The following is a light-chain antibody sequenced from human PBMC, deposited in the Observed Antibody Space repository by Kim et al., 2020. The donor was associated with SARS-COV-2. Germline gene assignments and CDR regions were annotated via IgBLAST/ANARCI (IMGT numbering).Light chain of an antibody. V-gene: IGLV7-43*01. CDR1: TGAVTSNNH. J-gene: IGLJ3*02. CDR3: LLYYGGAQV. CDR2: RTS. Sequence: PGGTVTLTCASSTGAVTSNNHPNGRQQKPGQAPRARIYRTSDKHSWTPARFSGSLLGGKAALTLSGVQPEDEADYYCLLYYGGAQVFGGGTQLTVL.